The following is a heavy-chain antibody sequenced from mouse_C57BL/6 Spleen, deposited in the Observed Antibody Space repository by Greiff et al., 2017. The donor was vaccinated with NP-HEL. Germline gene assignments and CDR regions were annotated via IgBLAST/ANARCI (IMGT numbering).Heavy chain of an antibody. D-gene: IGHD1-1*01. V-gene: IGHV1-82*01. CDR3: ARYRYYGSSYVDDYAMDY. CDR2: IYPGDGDT. CDR1: GYAFSSSW. Sequence: QVQLQQSGPELVKPGASVKISCKASGYAFSSSWMNWVKQRPGKGLEWIGRIYPGDGDTNYNGKFKGKATLTADKSSSTAYMQLSSLTSEDSAVYFCARYRYYGSSYVDDYAMDYWGQGTSVTVSS. J-gene: IGHJ4*01.